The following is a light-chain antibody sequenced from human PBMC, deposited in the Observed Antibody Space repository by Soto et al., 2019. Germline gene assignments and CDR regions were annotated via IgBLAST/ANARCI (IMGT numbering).Light chain of an antibody. V-gene: IGKV1-12*01. CDR1: RDIKTS. Sequence: IQMTQSPSSVSASVGDRVTITCRARRDIKTSLAWYQQRPGKGPELLIYDAATLQSGVPSRISGSGSGTEFTLTISRLQLEDFATFYCQQINSFPPTFGGGTKVAI. CDR3: QQINSFPPT. CDR2: DAA. J-gene: IGKJ4*01.